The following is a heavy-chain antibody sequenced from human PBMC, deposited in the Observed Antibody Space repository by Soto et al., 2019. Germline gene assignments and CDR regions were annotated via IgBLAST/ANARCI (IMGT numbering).Heavy chain of an antibody. CDR2: IVVGSGNT. CDR1: GFTFTSSA. Sequence: SVKVSCKASGFTFTSSAMQWVRQARGQRLEWIGWIVVGSGNTNYAQKFRERVTITRDMSTSTAYMELSSLRSEDTAVYYCAAVLATVDPYYFDYWGQGTLVTVSS. V-gene: IGHV1-58*02. J-gene: IGHJ4*02. D-gene: IGHD4-17*01. CDR3: AAVLATVDPYYFDY.